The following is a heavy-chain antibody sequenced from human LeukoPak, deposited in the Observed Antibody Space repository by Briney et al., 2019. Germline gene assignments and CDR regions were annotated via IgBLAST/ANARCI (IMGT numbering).Heavy chain of an antibody. CDR2: IIPIFGTA. Sequence: SVKVPCKASGGIFSNYAISWVRQAPGQGLEWMGGIIPIFGTANYAQKFQGRVTITTHESTGTAYMELSSLRSEDTAVYYCARGPELERFDYWGQGTLVTVSS. V-gene: IGHV1-69*05. D-gene: IGHD1-1*01. CDR3: ARGPELERFDY. J-gene: IGHJ4*02. CDR1: GGIFSNYA.